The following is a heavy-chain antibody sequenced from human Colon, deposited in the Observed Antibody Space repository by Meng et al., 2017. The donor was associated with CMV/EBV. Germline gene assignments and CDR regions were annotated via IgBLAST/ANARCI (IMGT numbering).Heavy chain of an antibody. CDR1: GFSCSTYY. D-gene: IGHD3-22*01. V-gene: IGHV3-21*01. CDR3: VRDRGSGYSLDY. CDR2: ISGSGTYL. Sequence: CAASGFSCSTYYMNWVRQTAGKGLEWVSSISGSGTYLYYSDSVRGRFTISRDNSKNSVYMEMNSLRAEDTGMYYCVRDRGSGYSLDYWGHGTLVTVSS. J-gene: IGHJ4*01.